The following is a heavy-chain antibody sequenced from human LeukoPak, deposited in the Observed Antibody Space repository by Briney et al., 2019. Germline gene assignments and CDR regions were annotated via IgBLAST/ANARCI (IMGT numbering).Heavy chain of an antibody. CDR1: GYTLTELS. CDR2: FDPEDGET. J-gene: IGHJ3*02. V-gene: IGHV1-24*01. D-gene: IGHD3-22*01. Sequence: ASVKVSCKVSGYTLTELSMHWVRQAPGKGLEWMGGFDPEDGETIYAQKFQGRVTMTEDTSTDTAYMELSSLRSEDTAVYYCATDTTSYYYDRSVPGDAFYIWGQGTMVTVSS. CDR3: ATDTTSYYYDRSVPGDAFYI.